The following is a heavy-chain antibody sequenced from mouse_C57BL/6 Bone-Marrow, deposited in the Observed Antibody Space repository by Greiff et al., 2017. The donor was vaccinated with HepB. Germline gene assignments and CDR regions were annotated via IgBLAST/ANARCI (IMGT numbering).Heavy chain of an antibody. CDR1: GFTFSDYG. D-gene: IGHD2-1*01. V-gene: IGHV5-17*01. J-gene: IGHJ3*01. Sequence: EVKLMESGGGLVKPGGSLKLSCAASGFTFSDYGMHWVRQAPEKGLEWVAYISSGSSTIYYADTVKGRFTISRDNAKNTLCLQMTSLRSEDTAMYYCANLLWEFAYWGQGTLVTVSA. CDR2: ISSGSSTI. CDR3: ANLLWEFAY.